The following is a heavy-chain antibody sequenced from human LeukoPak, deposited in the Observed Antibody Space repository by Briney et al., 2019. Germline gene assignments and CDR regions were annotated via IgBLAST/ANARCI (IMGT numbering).Heavy chain of an antibody. CDR2: ISAYNGNT. V-gene: IGHV1-18*01. Sequence: GASVKVSCKASGYTFTSYGISWVRQAPGQGLEWMGWISAYNGNTNYAQKLQGRVTMTTDTSTSTAYMELRSLRSDDTAVYYCARDIYGARDYYYYYMDVWGKGTTVTVSS. J-gene: IGHJ6*03. D-gene: IGHD3-10*01. CDR1: GYTFTSYG. CDR3: ARDIYGARDYYYYYMDV.